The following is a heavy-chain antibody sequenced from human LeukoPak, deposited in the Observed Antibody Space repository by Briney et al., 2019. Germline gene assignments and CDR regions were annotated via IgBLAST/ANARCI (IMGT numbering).Heavy chain of an antibody. CDR2: IYSGGTT. V-gene: IGHV3-53*01. J-gene: IGHJ3*02. D-gene: IGHD4-17*01. Sequence: GGSLRLSCAASGFTVSSNYMSWVRQAPGKGLEWVSVIYSGGTTYYADSVKGRFTISRDNSNNTLYLQMNSLRAEDTAVYYCARGPVTRFEIWGQGTMVAVSS. CDR1: GFTVSSNY. CDR3: ARGPVTRFEI.